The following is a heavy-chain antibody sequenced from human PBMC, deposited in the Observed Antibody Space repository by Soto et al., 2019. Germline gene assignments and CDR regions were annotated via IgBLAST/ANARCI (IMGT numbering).Heavy chain of an antibody. D-gene: IGHD3-10*01. CDR2: IYYSGST. CDR1: GGSISSYY. Sequence: PSETLSLTCTVSGGSISSYYWSWIRQPPGKGLEWIGYIYYSGSTNYNPSLKSRVTISVDTSKNQFSLKLSSVTAADTAVYYCARAATMVRGVIGPTYYYYYMDVWGKGTTVTVS. CDR3: ARAATMVRGVIGPTYYYYYMDV. V-gene: IGHV4-59*01. J-gene: IGHJ6*03.